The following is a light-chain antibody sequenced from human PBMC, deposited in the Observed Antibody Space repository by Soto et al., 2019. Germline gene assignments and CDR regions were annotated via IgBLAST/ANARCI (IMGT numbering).Light chain of an antibody. Sequence: QSVLPQPPSASGTPGQRVTLSCSGSSSNIGSNTVNWYQQLPGTAPKLLIYSNNQRPLGVPDRFSGSKSGTSASLAISGLQSEDEADYYCAAWDDSLNGYVFVTGTKVTVL. V-gene: IGLV1-44*01. CDR1: SSNIGSNT. J-gene: IGLJ1*01. CDR2: SNN. CDR3: AAWDDSLNGYV.